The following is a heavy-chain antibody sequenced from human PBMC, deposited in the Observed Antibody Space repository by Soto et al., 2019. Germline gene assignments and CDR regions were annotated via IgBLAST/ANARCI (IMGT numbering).Heavy chain of an antibody. Sequence: SSETLSLTCTVSGGSISTHYWNWIRQSPGKGLEWIGYIYRTGSTHYNPSLNGRAAISLGTSRNQFSLQLNSVTAADTAVYFCARQIGDDPFDIWGQGTMVTVSS. CDR1: GGSISTHY. CDR2: IYRTGST. V-gene: IGHV4-59*11. CDR3: ARQIGDDPFDI. D-gene: IGHD3-3*01. J-gene: IGHJ3*02.